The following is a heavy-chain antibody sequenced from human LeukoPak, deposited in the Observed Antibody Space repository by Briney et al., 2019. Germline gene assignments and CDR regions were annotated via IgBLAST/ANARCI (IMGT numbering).Heavy chain of an antibody. CDR1: GDSMSGYH. CDR3: ARSSGWSRMDV. D-gene: IGHD6-19*01. J-gene: IGHJ6*02. V-gene: IGHV4-59*01. CDR2: VYYTGST. Sequence: PSETLSLTCAVSGDSMSGYHWSWIRQPPGKGLEWIGYVYYTGSTNYNPSVESRVTISVDTSKKQWTLKLSSVTAADTAVYYCARSSGWSRMDVWGQGTTVTVS.